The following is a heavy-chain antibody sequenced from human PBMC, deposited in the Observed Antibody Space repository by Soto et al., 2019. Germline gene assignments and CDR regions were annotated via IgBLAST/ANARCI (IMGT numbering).Heavy chain of an antibody. CDR2: INHDGST. Sequence: QVQLQQWGAGLLKPSETLSLTCAVYGGSFSDYYWSWIRQPPGKGLEWIGEINHDGSTNYNPSLQTRVSTSLDTATHQLSLKLSSVTAADTAVYYCARLILGYCIGGSCYGMDVWGQGPTVTVSS. CDR1: GGSFSDYY. V-gene: IGHV4-34*01. J-gene: IGHJ6*02. D-gene: IGHD2-15*01. CDR3: ARLILGYCIGGSCYGMDV.